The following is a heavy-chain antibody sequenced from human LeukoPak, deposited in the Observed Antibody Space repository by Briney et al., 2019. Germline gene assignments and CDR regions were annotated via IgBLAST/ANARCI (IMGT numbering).Heavy chain of an antibody. J-gene: IGHJ5*02. V-gene: IGHV1-8*01. D-gene: IGHD4-11*01. CDR2: MNPNSGNT. Sequence: ASVTVSCTASGYTFTSYDINWVRQAPAQGLELMGCMNPNSGNTGYAQKFQERVTMTRNTSIRTAYMELSSVRSEDTAVYYCARGRTVRNWFDPWGQGTLVTVSS. CDR3: ARGRTVRNWFDP. CDR1: GYTFTSYD.